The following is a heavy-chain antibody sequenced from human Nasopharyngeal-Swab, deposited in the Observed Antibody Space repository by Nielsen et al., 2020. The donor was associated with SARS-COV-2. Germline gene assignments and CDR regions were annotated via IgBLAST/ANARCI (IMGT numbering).Heavy chain of an antibody. CDR3: AKKTVGTYPFDY. D-gene: IGHD3-16*02. Sequence: GESLKISCIASGFTSSTSPLTWLRQPPGKGLQWVSTLGTAGDTYYADSVKGRFTISRDNSKNTLYLQMNSLRAEDTAVYYCAKKTVGTYPFDYWGQGTLVTLSS. CDR1: GFTSSTSP. J-gene: IGHJ4*02. V-gene: IGHV3-23*01. CDR2: LGTAGDT.